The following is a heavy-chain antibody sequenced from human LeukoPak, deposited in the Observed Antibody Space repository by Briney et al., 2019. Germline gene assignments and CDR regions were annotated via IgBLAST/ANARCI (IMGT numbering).Heavy chain of an antibody. V-gene: IGHV3-23*01. Sequence: PGGSLRLSCAASGFTFSSYAMSWVRQAPGKGLEWVSAISGYGDIDYYADSVKGRFTISRDNSKNTLYLQMNSLRAEDTAIYYCAKDSPGTYYTFDSWGQGALVTVSS. CDR3: AKDSPGTYYTFDS. CDR1: GFTFSSYA. J-gene: IGHJ4*02. D-gene: IGHD1-26*01. CDR2: ISGYGDID.